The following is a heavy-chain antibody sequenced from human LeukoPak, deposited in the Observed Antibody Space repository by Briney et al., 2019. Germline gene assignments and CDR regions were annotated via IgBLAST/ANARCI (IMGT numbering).Heavy chain of an antibody. D-gene: IGHD3-3*01. V-gene: IGHV4-39*07. CDR2: INHSGST. J-gene: IGHJ5*02. Sequence: SETLSLTCTVSGGSISSSGYYWSWIRQPPGKGLEWIGEINHSGSTNYNPSLKSRVTISVDTSKNQFSLKLSSVTAADTAVYYCASAYYDFWSGYSNWFDPWGQGTLVTVSS. CDR3: ASAYYDFWSGYSNWFDP. CDR1: GGSISSSGYY.